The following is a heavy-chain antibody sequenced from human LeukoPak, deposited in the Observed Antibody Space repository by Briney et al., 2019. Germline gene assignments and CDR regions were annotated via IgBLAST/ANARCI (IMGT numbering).Heavy chain of an antibody. V-gene: IGHV1-8*01. CDR2: MNPNSGNT. J-gene: IGHJ3*02. Sequence: ASVKVSCKASGYTFTSYDINWVRQAAGQGLEWMGWMNPNSGNTGYAQKFQGRVTMTRNTSISTAYMELSSLRSEDTAVYCCARGGEQQLDDAFDIWGQGTMVTVSS. CDR3: ARGGEQQLDDAFDI. D-gene: IGHD6-13*01. CDR1: GYTFTSYD.